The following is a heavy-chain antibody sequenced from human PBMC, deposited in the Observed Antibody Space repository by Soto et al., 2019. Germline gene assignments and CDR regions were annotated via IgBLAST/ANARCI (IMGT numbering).Heavy chain of an antibody. Sequence: GGSLRLSCATSGFTFSSYAMHWVRQAPGKGLEWVAVISYDGSNKYYADSVKGRFTISRDNSKNTLYLQMNSLRAEDTAVYYCANGYDSSGYGDAFDIWGQGTMVTVSS. D-gene: IGHD3-22*01. CDR3: ANGYDSSGYGDAFDI. J-gene: IGHJ3*02. V-gene: IGHV3-30-3*01. CDR2: ISYDGSNK. CDR1: GFTFSSYA.